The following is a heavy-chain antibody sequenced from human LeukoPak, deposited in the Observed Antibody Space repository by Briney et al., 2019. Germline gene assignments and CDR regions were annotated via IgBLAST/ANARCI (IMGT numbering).Heavy chain of an antibody. Sequence: NPSETLSLTCAVSGGSISSGGYSWSWIRQPPGKGLEWIGYIYHSGSTYYNPSLKSRVTISVDRSKNQFSLKLSSVTAADTAVYYCARADYGPFDYWGQGTLVTVSS. D-gene: IGHD4-17*01. CDR1: GGSISSGGYS. CDR3: ARADYGPFDY. CDR2: IYHSGST. V-gene: IGHV4-30-2*01. J-gene: IGHJ4*02.